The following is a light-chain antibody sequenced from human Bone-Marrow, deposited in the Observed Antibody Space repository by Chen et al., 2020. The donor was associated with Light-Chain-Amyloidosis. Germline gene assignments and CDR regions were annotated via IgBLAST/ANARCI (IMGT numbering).Light chain of an antibody. CDR2: EDS. V-gene: IGLV3-21*02. CDR3: QVWDRSSDRPV. Sequence: SYVLTQPSSVSVAPGHTATIACGGNHIGSTSVHWYQQTPGQAPLLVVNEDSDRPSGIPERLSGSNAGNTATLTSSGLEAGDEDDYYCQVWDRSSDRPVFGGGTKLTVL. CDR1: HIGSTS. J-gene: IGLJ3*02.